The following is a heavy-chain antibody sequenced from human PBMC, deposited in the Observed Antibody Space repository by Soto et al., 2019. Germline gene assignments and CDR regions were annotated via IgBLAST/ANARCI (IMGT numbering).Heavy chain of an antibody. V-gene: IGHV3-7*01. CDR2: RKFDDSEK. Sequence: PGGALRLSCAASGGSFGVYWRSWGRQAAGRGREGVGSRKFDDSEKKYVDSVKGRFTMSRDNAKNSLYLQMDSLRAEDPAVSYCARDSGYGSASSVIHSLDQGGQVTLFSGSS. CDR1: GGSFGVYW. J-gene: IGHJ4*02. CDR3: ARDSGYGSASSVIHSLDQ. D-gene: IGHD3-10*01.